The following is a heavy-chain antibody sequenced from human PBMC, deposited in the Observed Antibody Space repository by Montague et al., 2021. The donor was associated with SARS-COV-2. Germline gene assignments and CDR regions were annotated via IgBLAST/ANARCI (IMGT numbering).Heavy chain of an antibody. J-gene: IGHJ6*02. Sequence: FLRLSCAASGFTVSSNYMTWVRQAPGKGLEWISVIYSSGSTFYADSVKGRFTISGDNSKNTLYLQMNSLRAEDTAVYYCARELGVVVTAFPMMDVWGQGTNGTVS. CDR2: IYSSGST. D-gene: IGHD2-21*02. CDR3: ARELGVVVTAFPMMDV. CDR1: GFTVSSNY. V-gene: IGHV3-66*01.